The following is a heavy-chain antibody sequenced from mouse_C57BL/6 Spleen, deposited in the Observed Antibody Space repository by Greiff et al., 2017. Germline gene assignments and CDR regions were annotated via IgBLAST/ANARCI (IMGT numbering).Heavy chain of an antibody. CDR1: GFNIKDDY. CDR3: TTDLLRSAWLAY. J-gene: IGHJ3*01. V-gene: IGHV14-4*01. Sequence: VQLQQSGAELVRPGASVKLSCTASGFNIKDDYMHWVKQRPEQGLEWIGWIYPENGDTDYASKFQGKATITADTSYNPAYLQLSSLTSEDTAVYYCTTDLLRSAWLAYWGQGTLVTVSA. CDR2: IYPENGDT. D-gene: IGHD1-1*01.